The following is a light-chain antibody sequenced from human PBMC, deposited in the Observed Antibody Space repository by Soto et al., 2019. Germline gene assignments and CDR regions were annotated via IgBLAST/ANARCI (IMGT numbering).Light chain of an antibody. J-gene: IGKJ4*02. CDR2: GAS. Sequence: EIVLTQSPGTLSLSPGERATLSCRASQSVSSSYLAWYQQKPGQAPRLLIYGASSRATGIPDRFSGSGSGTDFTLTISRLEREDFAREYGQQYGSPLGGTCGRGTKVDIK. V-gene: IGKV3-20*01. CDR1: QSVSSSY. CDR3: QQYGSPLGGT.